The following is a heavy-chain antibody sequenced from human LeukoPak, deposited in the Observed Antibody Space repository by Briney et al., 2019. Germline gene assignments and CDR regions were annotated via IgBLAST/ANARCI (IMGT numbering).Heavy chain of an antibody. V-gene: IGHV3-33*01. CDR1: GFTFSSYG. J-gene: IGHJ4*02. CDR3: AREAYGSGSPYFDY. Sequence: GRSLRLSCAASGFTFSSYGMHWVRQAPGKGLEWVAVIWYDGSNKYYADSVKGRFTISRDNSKNTLYLQMNSLGAEDTAVYYCAREAYGSGSPYFDYWGQGTLVTVSS. CDR2: IWYDGSNK. D-gene: IGHD3-10*01.